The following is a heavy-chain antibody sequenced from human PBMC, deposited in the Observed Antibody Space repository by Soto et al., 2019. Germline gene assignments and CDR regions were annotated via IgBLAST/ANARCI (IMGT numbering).Heavy chain of an antibody. CDR2: IYYSGST. CDR3: ARTHDRYDY. J-gene: IGHJ4*02. CDR1: GASISSYY. V-gene: IGHV4-59*01. Sequence: SETLSLTCTVSGASISSYYWSWIRQPPGKGLEWIGYIYYSGSTNYNPSLKSRVTISVDTSKNQFSLKLSSVTAADTAVYYCARTHDRYDYWGQGTLVTVSS. D-gene: IGHD3-22*01.